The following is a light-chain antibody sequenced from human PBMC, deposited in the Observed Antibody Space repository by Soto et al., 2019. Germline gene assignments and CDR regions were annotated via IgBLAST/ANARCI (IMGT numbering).Light chain of an antibody. CDR1: QDITDY. Sequence: DIRMTQSPSSLSASVGDRVTITCQASQDITDYLHWYQQKPGKAPRLLIYDASNLETGVPSRFSGSGSGTDFSFTISSLQPEDIATYYCQQSEALVLSFGGGTKVEIK. CDR3: QQSEALVLS. J-gene: IGKJ4*01. CDR2: DAS. V-gene: IGKV1-33*01.